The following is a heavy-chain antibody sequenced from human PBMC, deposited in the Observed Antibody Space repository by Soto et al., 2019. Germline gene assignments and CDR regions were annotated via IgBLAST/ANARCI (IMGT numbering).Heavy chain of an antibody. CDR3: ARCLYGDYDY. CDR2: ISTYNGNT. D-gene: IGHD4-17*01. J-gene: IGHJ4*02. V-gene: IGHV1-18*01. CDR1: GYSFTTSG. Sequence: QAQLVQYGAEVKEPGASVKVSCKASGYSFTTSGITWVRQAPGQGLEWMGWISTYNGNTNNAQKLQDRVTLTTDTSTSTSYMELRSLRSDDTAVYYCARCLYGDYDYWRQGILVTVSS.